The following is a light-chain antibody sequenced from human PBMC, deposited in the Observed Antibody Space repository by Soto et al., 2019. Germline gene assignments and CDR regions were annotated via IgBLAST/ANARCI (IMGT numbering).Light chain of an antibody. V-gene: IGKV3-20*01. J-gene: IGKJ1*01. CDR1: QSVSSSY. CDR3: QQYGSAPLT. Sequence: EVVLTQSPGTLSLTPGERATLSCRASQSVSSSYLACYQQKPGQAPRLLIFCASNRATGIPDRFSGSGSGTDFTLTISRLEPEDFTLYFCQQYGSAPLTFGQGTKVEI. CDR2: CAS.